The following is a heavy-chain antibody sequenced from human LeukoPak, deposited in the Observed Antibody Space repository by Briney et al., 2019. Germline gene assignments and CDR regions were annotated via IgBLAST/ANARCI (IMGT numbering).Heavy chain of an antibody. CDR2: IYSGGSA. CDR3: ARGVGSGWYNWYFDL. Sequence: PGGSLRLSCAASGLTVSSSYMSWVRQAPGKGLEWVSVIYSGGSAYYADSVKGRFTISRDNSKNTLYLQMNSLRAGDTAVYYCARGVGSGWYNWYFDLWGRGTLVTVSS. V-gene: IGHV3-53*01. J-gene: IGHJ2*01. D-gene: IGHD6-19*01. CDR1: GLTVSSSY.